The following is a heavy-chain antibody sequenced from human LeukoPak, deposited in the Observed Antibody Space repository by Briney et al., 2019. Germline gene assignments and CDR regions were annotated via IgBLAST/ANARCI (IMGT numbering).Heavy chain of an antibody. Sequence: GGSLRLSCAASGFIFSSYGMHWVRQAPGKGLEWVAVISYDGSNKYYAESVKGRFTISRDNSKNTLYLQMNSLRAEDTAVYYCARNGGYSYGYDPYYFDYWGQGTLVTVSS. J-gene: IGHJ4*02. D-gene: IGHD5-18*01. CDR3: ARNGGYSYGYDPYYFDY. CDR2: ISYDGSNK. V-gene: IGHV3-30*19. CDR1: GFIFSSYG.